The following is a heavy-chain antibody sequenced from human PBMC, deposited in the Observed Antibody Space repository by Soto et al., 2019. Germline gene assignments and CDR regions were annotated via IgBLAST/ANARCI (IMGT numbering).Heavy chain of an antibody. Sequence: ASVKVSCKASGGSFNTYAISWVRQAPGQGLEWMGWISAYNGNTNYAQKLQGRVTMTTDTSTSTAYMELRSLRSDDTAVYYCATYSSSWTPFDYWGQGTLVTVSS. CDR3: ATYSSSWTPFDY. CDR1: GGSFNTYA. J-gene: IGHJ4*02. D-gene: IGHD6-13*01. CDR2: ISAYNGNT. V-gene: IGHV1-18*04.